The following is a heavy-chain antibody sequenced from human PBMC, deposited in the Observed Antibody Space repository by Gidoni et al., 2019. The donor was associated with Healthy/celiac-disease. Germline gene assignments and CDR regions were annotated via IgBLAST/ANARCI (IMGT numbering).Heavy chain of an antibody. V-gene: IGHV1-69*09. CDR3: ARDRDNPYSSGWLTYYYGMDV. CDR2: IIPILAIA. CDR1: GGTFSSYA. J-gene: IGHJ6*02. D-gene: IGHD6-19*01. Sequence: QVQLVQSGAEVKKPGSSVKVSCKASGGTFSSYAISWVRQAPGQGLEWMGRIIPILAIANYAQKFQGRVTITADKSTSTAYMELSSLRSEDTAVYYCARDRDNPYSSGWLTYYYGMDVWGQGTTVTVSS.